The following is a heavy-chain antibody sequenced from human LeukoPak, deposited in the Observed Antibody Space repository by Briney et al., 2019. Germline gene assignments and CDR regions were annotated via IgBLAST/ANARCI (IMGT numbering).Heavy chain of an antibody. CDR1: GFTLSSYA. V-gene: IGHV3-21*01. Sequence: GESLKISCAASGFTLSSYAMNWVRQAPGKGLGWVSTISSSGSYISYADSLRGRFTISRDDANNSLHLQMDSLRAEDTAVYYCARDGWYYFDYWGQGTLVTVSS. CDR2: ISSSGSYI. CDR3: ARDGWYYFDY. D-gene: IGHD6-19*01. J-gene: IGHJ4*02.